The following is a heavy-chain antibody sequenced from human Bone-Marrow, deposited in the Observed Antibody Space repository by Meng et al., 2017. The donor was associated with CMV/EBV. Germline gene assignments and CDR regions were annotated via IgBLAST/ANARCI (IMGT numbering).Heavy chain of an antibody. Sequence: GESLKISCAASGFTFSSYSMNWVRQAPGKGLEWVSSISSSSSYIYYADSVKGRFTISRDNSKNTLYLQLNSLRAEDTAVYYCARWGTHSQQKTSWYPSRPGFDCWGQGSLVTVSS. CDR1: GFTFSSYS. J-gene: IGHJ4*02. CDR3: ARWGTHSQQKTSWYPSRPGFDC. V-gene: IGHV3-21*04. D-gene: IGHD6-13*01. CDR2: ISSSSSYI.